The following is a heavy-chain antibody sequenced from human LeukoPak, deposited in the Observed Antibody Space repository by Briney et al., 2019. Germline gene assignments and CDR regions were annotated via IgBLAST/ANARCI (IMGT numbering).Heavy chain of an antibody. D-gene: IGHD2-2*01. V-gene: IGHV4-34*01. CDR2: INHSGST. CDR3: TRERSTPGINWFDP. J-gene: IGHJ5*02. CDR1: GESFSAYS. Sequence: SETLSLTCAVYGESFSAYSWNWIRQSPGKGLEWIGEINHSGSTNYNPSLKSRVTISVDTSKNQTSKRQFSLKLNSVTAADTAVYYCTRERSTPGINWFDPWGQGTLVTVSS.